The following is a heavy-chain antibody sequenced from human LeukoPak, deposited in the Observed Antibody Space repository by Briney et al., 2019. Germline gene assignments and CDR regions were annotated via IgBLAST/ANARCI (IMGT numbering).Heavy chain of an antibody. V-gene: IGHV1-69*04. J-gene: IGHJ5*02. D-gene: IGHD3-10*01. Sequence: SVKVSCKASGYTFTSYGISWVRQAPGQGLEWMGRIIPILGIANYAQKFQGRVTITADKSTSTAYMELSSLRSEDTAVYYCARDESTLRGVITPSYNWFDPWGQGTLVTVSS. CDR1: GYTFTSYG. CDR3: ARDESTLRGVITPSYNWFDP. CDR2: IIPILGIA.